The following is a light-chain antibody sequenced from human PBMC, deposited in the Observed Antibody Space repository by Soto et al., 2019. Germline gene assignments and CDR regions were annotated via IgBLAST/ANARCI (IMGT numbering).Light chain of an antibody. CDR2: LEGSGSY. CDR3: ETWDSNTRV. V-gene: IGLV4-60*03. CDR1: SGHSSYI. Sequence: QLVLTQSSSASASLGSSVKLTCTLSSGHSSYIIAWHQQQPGKAPRYLMKLEGSGSYNKGSGVPDRFSGSSSGADRYLTISNRQSEDEADYYCETWDSNTRVFGTGTKLTVL. J-gene: IGLJ1*01.